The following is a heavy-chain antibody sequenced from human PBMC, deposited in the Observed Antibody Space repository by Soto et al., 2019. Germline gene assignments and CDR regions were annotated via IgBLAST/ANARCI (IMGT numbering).Heavy chain of an antibody. Sequence: QVQLQESGPGLVKPSGTLSLTCAVSGGSISSSNWWSWVRQPPGKGLEWIGEIYHSGSTNYNPSLKSRVTISVDKSKNQFSLKLSSVTAADTAVYYCVTTDSSGWHGNAFDIWGQGTMVTVSS. CDR2: IYHSGST. J-gene: IGHJ3*02. CDR1: GGSISSSNW. V-gene: IGHV4-4*02. D-gene: IGHD6-19*01. CDR3: VTTDSSGWHGNAFDI.